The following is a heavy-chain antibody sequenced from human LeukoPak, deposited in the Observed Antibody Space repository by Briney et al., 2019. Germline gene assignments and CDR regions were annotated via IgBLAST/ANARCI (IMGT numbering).Heavy chain of an antibody. V-gene: IGHV4-59*11. CDR1: GDSITNHY. J-gene: IGHJ4*02. CDR2: IYYNGII. Sequence: SETLSLTCIVSGDSITNHYWSLIRRPPGKGLEWIGYIYYNGIINYNPSLKSRITISVDTSRNQFSMKLNSVTAADTAVYYCAGSGGLANTGAVFDYWGQGTLVTVSS. D-gene: IGHD3-10*01. CDR3: AGSGGLANTGAVFDY.